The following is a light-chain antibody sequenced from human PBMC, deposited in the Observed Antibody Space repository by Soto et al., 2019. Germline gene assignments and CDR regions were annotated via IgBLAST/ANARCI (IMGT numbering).Light chain of an antibody. Sequence: DIQMTQSPSALSASVGDRVTITCRASQTISSWLAWYQQKPGEAPRLLIYQASSLETEVPSRFSCSGSGTEFTLTISSLQPGDFATYYCQQYNSYSLTFGQGTKGDMK. V-gene: IGKV1-5*03. CDR2: QAS. J-gene: IGKJ1*01. CDR1: QTISSW. CDR3: QQYNSYSLT.